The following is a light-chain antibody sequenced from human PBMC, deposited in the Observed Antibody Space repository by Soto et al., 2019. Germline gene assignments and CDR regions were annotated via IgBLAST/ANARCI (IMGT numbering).Light chain of an antibody. CDR2: DVS. Sequence: QSALTQPRSVSGSPGQSVTISCTGTSSNVGAYNYVSWYQQYPGKGPRLMIYDVSQWPSGVPDRFSGSKSGNTASQTISGLQAEDEADYYCCSYAGNSLWVFGGGTKLTVL. J-gene: IGLJ3*02. CDR1: SSNVGAYNY. CDR3: CSYAGNSLWV. V-gene: IGLV2-11*01.